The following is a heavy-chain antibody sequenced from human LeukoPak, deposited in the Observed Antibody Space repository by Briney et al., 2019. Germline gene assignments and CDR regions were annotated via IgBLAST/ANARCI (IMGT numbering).Heavy chain of an antibody. J-gene: IGHJ4*02. D-gene: IGHD3/OR15-3a*01. V-gene: IGHV4-61*02. Sequence: PSQTLSLTCTVSGGSISSGNYYWSWIRQSAGKGLEWIGRTYPSGDTNYNPSLKSRVTISIDTSKNQFSLQLTSVTAADTAVYYCARADPLGRGLDYWGQGTLVTVSS. CDR1: GGSISSGNYY. CDR3: ARADPLGRGLDY. CDR2: TYPSGDT.